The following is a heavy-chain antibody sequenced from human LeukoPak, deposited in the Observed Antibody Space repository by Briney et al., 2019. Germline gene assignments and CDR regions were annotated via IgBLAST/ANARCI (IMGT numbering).Heavy chain of an antibody. CDR1: GFIVNTNY. CDR3: ARDSYGDANFDS. CDR2: IYADGST. V-gene: IGHV3-53*01. J-gene: IGHJ4*02. D-gene: IGHD4-17*01. Sequence: LPGGSLRLSCAASGFIVNTNYMTWVRQAPGRGLEWVSFIYADGSTYYADSVKGRFTISRDISKNAVYLQMNSLRAEDTAVYYCARDSYGDANFDSWGQGTLVTVSS.